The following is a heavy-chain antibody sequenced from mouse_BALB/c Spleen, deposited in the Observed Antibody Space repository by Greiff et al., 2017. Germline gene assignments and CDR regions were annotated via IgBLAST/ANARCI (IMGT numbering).Heavy chain of an antibody. CDR1: GYTFTSYY. CDR2: INPSNGGT. V-gene: IGHV1S81*02. CDR3: TRKKNYDGYYFAY. Sequence: VQLQQSGAELVKPGASVKLSCKASGYTFTSYYMYWVKQRPGQGLEWIGEINPSNGGTNFNEKFKSKATLTVDKSSSTAYMQLSSLTSEDSAVYYCTRKKNYDGYYFAYWGQGTLVTVSA. J-gene: IGHJ3*01. D-gene: IGHD2-3*01.